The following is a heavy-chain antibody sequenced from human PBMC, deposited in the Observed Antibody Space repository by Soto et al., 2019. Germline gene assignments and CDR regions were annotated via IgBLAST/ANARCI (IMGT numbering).Heavy chain of an antibody. J-gene: IGHJ4*02. CDR2: IINKLGSA. V-gene: IGHV1-69*01. CDR1: GGGNLRAYR. CDR3: ARGVYGYSVGAVY. Sequence: QVQLVQSGAEVKEPGSSVKVACKASGGGNLRAYRTTWVRRAPEQVLEWMGGIINKLGSANYAQNFQGRVTINADESTKTVYMELRSLRSDDTAVDYGARGVYGYSVGAVYWGQVTPVTVAS. D-gene: IGHD4-4*01.